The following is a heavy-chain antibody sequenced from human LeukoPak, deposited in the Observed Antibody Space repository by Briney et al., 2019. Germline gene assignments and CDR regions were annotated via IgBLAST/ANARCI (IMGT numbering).Heavy chain of an antibody. V-gene: IGHV3-30*02. CDR3: ARAFGLRDYFDY. D-gene: IGHD3-16*01. J-gene: IGHJ4*02. CDR1: GFTFSSYG. CDR2: IRYDGSNK. Sequence: GGSLRLSCAASGFTFSSYGMHWVRQAPGKGLEWVAFIRYDGSNKYYADSVKGRFTISRDNSKNTLYLQMNSLRAEDTAVYYCARAFGLRDYFDYWGQGTLVTVSS.